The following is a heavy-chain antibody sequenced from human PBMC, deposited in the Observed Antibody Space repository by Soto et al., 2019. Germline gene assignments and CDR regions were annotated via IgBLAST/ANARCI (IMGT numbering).Heavy chain of an antibody. CDR2: TYYRSKWYN. Sequence: SETLSLTCAISGDTVSSNSAAWNWIRQSPSRGLEWLGRTYYRSKWYNDYAVSLKSRITINPDTSKNQFSLQLNSVTPEDTAVYYCARHRPPYSSGWYRAFDIWGQGTMVTVSS. J-gene: IGHJ3*02. CDR3: ARHRPPYSSGWYRAFDI. CDR1: GDTVSSNSAA. V-gene: IGHV6-1*01. D-gene: IGHD6-19*01.